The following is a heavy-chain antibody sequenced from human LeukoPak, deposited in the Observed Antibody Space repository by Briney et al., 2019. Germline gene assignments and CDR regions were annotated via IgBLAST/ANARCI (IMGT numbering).Heavy chain of an antibody. D-gene: IGHD1-26*01. Sequence: GGSLTLSCAPSGFIFGNYGMIWVRQAPRKGLEWVSIISSSGDITHYADSVRGRFTLSRDNSKNTLDLQMNGLRADDTAMYYCAKGRCGIYYAFDYWGQGTLVTVSS. CDR1: GFIFGNYG. CDR3: AKGRCGIYYAFDY. CDR2: ISSSGDIT. J-gene: IGHJ4*02. V-gene: IGHV3-23*01.